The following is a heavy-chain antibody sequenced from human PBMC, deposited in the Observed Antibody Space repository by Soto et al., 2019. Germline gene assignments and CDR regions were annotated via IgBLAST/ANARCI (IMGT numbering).Heavy chain of an antibody. CDR3: AREDGVVGATSAFDY. J-gene: IGHJ4*02. D-gene: IGHD1-26*01. CDR1: GFTFSSYE. V-gene: IGHV3-48*03. CDR2: ISSSGSTI. Sequence: QTGGSLRLSCAASGFTFSSYEMNWVRQAPGKGLEWVSYISSSGSTIYYADSVKGRFTISRDNAKNSLYLQMNSLRAEDTAVYYCAREDGVVGATSAFDYWGQGTLVTVSS.